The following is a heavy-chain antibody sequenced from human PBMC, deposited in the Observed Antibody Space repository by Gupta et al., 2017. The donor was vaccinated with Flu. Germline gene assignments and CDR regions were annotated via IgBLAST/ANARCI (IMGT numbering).Heavy chain of an antibody. CDR2: ISSSRAFK. J-gene: IGHJ6*03. CDR1: GFIFSDYS. D-gene: IGHD3-9*01. V-gene: IGHV3-11*05. Sequence: QVQLVESGGGLVKPGGSLRLSCVASGFIFSDYSMAWIRQAPGKGLEWISYISSSRAFKDHAESLKGRFTVSRDNAKNSLNLQMNSLTAEDTAVYFCARIPTMFSRHGSSDRSYYMDVWGKGTPVTVSS. CDR3: ARIPTMFSRHGSSDRSYYMDV.